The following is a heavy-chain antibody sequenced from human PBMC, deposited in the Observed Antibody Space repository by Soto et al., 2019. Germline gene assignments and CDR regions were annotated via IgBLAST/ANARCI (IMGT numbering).Heavy chain of an antibody. V-gene: IGHV1-69*01. CDR2: IIPLFGTT. Sequence: QVQVVQSGVEVRRPGSSVKVSCKASGDTFKICVISWVRQAPGQGLEWMGGIIPLFGTTDFAQRFQGRLTITTDESTTTAYMELSRLRSEDTATYYCVAELGFGKLSVVWGQGTTVIVSS. D-gene: IGHD3-10*01. CDR3: VAELGFGKLSVV. J-gene: IGHJ6*02. CDR1: GDTFKICV.